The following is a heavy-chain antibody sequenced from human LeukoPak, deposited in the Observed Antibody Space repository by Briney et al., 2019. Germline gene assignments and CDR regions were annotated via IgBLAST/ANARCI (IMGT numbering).Heavy chain of an antibody. CDR2: ISANDGNT. Sequence: ASVKVSFTASGHTFTSYGISWVRQAPGQGLEWMGWISANDGNTDYPQKLQGRVTMTTDISTSTAYMELRSLRSDDTAVYYCARESHVTREDYWGQGTLVTVSS. CDR1: GHTFTSYG. V-gene: IGHV1-18*01. D-gene: IGHD3-10*01. CDR3: ARESHVTREDY. J-gene: IGHJ4*02.